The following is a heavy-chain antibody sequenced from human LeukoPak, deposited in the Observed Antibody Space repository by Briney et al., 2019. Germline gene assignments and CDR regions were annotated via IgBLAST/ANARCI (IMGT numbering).Heavy chain of an antibody. CDR2: IYYSGST. J-gene: IGHJ3*02. Sequence: SETLSLTCTVSGGSISSYYRSWIRQPPGKGLEWIGYIYYSGSTNYNPSLKSRVTISVDTSKNQFSLKLSSVTAADTAVYYCARSVWFGELKDAFDIWGQGTMVTVSS. D-gene: IGHD3-10*01. CDR3: ARSVWFGELKDAFDI. V-gene: IGHV4-59*08. CDR1: GGSISSYY.